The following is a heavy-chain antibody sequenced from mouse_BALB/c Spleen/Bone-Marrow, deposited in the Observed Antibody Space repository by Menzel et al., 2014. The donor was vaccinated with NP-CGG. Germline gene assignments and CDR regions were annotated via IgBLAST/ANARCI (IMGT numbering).Heavy chain of an antibody. Sequence: DVMLVESGGGLVQPGGSLKLSCAASGFTFXSYGTSWVRQTPDKRLELVAAINSNGGSTYYPDSVKGRFTISRDNAKNTLYLQMSSLKSEDTAMYYCATGSAYWGQGTLVTVSA. CDR3: ATGSAY. CDR1: GFTFXSYG. CDR2: INSNGGST. V-gene: IGHV5-6-3*01. J-gene: IGHJ3*01.